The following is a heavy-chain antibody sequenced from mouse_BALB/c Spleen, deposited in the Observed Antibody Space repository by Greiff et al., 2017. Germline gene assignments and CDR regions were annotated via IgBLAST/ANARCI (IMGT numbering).Heavy chain of an antibody. D-gene: IGHD2-1*01. CDR1: GYTFTSYY. J-gene: IGHJ4*01. CDR3: ARDGNYVVTILGTVEVYAMDY. Sequence: QVQLQQSGPELVKPGASVRISCKASGYTFTSYYIHWVKQRPGQGLEWIGWIYPGNVNTKYNEKFKGKATLTADKSSSTAYMQLSSLTSEDSAVYFCARDGNYVVTILGTVEVYAMDYWGQGTSVTVSS. V-gene: IGHV1S56*01. CDR2: IYPGNVNT.